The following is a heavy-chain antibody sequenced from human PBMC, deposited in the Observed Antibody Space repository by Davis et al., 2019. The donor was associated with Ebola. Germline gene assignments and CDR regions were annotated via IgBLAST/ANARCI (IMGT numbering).Heavy chain of an antibody. D-gene: IGHD3-3*01. CDR2: INHSGST. J-gene: IGHJ4*02. CDR1: GGSISSYY. Sequence: MPSETLSLTCTVSGGSISSYYWSWIRQPPGKGLEWIGEINHSGSTNYNPSLKSRVTISVDTSKNQFSLKLSSVTAADTAVYYCARGYDFWSGYLFDYWGQGTLVTVSS. V-gene: IGHV4-34*01. CDR3: ARGYDFWSGYLFDY.